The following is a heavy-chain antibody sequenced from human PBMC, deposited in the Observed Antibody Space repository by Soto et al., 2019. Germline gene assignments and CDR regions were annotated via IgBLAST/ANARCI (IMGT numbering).Heavy chain of an antibody. V-gene: IGHV3-21*01. CDR1: GFTFSSYS. CDR3: ARVGSWPEYFQH. CDR2: ISSSSSYI. Sequence: GGSLRLSCAASGFTFSSYSMNWVRQAPGKGLEWVSSISSSSSYIYYADSVKGRFTISRDNAKNSLYLQMNSLRAEDTAVYYCARVGSWPEYFQHWGQGTLVTVSS. J-gene: IGHJ1*01. D-gene: IGHD6-13*01.